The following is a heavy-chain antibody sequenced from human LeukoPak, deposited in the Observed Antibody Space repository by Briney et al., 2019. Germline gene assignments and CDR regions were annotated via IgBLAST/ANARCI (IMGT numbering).Heavy chain of an antibody. Sequence: PGGSLRLSWAASGFTFSSYWVSWVRQAPAKGLEWVANIKQDGSEKYYVDSVEGRFTISRDNAKNSMYLQMNTLRADDTAVYYCARVRGYRQLDFWGQGTLVTVSS. D-gene: IGHD3-16*02. CDR2: IKQDGSEK. CDR3: ARVRGYRQLDF. J-gene: IGHJ4*02. V-gene: IGHV3-7*01. CDR1: GFTFSSYW.